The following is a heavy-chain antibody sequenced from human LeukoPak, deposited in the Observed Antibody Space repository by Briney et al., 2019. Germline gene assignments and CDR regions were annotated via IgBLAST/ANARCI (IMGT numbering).Heavy chain of an antibody. CDR2: ISWDGSTT. CDR1: GFDFDDYT. D-gene: IGHD6-19*01. Sequence: GGSLRLSCAASGFDFDDYTMHWVRQPPGKGLEWVSLISWDGSTTYYADSVKGRFTISRDNSKDFLYLQMNSLRTADTAFYYCATTGVAVTSTGSYFDYWGQGTLVTVSS. V-gene: IGHV3-43*01. CDR3: ATTGVAVTSTGSYFDY. J-gene: IGHJ4*02.